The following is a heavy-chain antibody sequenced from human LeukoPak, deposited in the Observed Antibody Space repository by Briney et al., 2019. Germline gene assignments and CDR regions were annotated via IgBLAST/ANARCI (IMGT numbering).Heavy chain of an antibody. CDR3: ARGRYSGYDYYGFDY. CDR1: GYTFTSYG. J-gene: IGHJ4*02. D-gene: IGHD5-12*01. CDR2: ISAYNGNT. Sequence: ASVKVSCKASGYTFTSYGISWVRQAPGPGLEGMGWISAYNGNTNYAQKLQGRVTMTTDTSTSTAYMELRSLRSDDTAVYYCARGRYSGYDYYGFDYWGQGTLVTVSS. V-gene: IGHV1-18*01.